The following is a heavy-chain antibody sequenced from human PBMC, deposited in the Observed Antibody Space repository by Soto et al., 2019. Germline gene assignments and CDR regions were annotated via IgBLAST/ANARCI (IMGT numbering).Heavy chain of an antibody. Sequence: EVQLVESGGGLVQPGGSLRLSCAASGFTFNSFWMHWVRQAPGKGLEWVSRASPDGTSTSYADSVKGRFTISRDNAKNTLFMQMNSLRAEDTAVYYCTRHGSGDYFLFDPWGQGTLVTVSS. V-gene: IGHV3-74*01. CDR3: TRHGSGDYFLFDP. CDR1: GFTFNSFW. D-gene: IGHD4-17*01. CDR2: ASPDGTST. J-gene: IGHJ5*02.